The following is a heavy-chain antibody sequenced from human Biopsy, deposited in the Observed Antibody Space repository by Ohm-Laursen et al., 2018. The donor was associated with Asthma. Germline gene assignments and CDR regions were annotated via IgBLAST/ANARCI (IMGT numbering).Heavy chain of an antibody. D-gene: IGHD3-22*01. Sequence: SDILSLTCTVSGGSINIGDYYWSWIRQHPVKGLEWIGYIHHSGTSYFNPSLKSRVSFSRDTSKNQFSLRLSSVTAADTAMYYCARIPRRSGSYFVDYWGQGTLVTVSS. CDR3: ARIPRRSGSYFVDY. J-gene: IGHJ4*02. V-gene: IGHV4-31*03. CDR2: IHHSGTS. CDR1: GGSINIGDYY.